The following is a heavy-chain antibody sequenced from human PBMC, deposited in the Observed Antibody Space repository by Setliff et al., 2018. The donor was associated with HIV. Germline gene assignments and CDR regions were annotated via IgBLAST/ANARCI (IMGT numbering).Heavy chain of an antibody. Sequence: GALRLSCAASGFTFSSYGMHWVRQAPGKGLEWVAVISYDGSNKYYADSVKGRFTISRDNSKNTLYLQMNSLRGEDTAVYYCARDNYYDTSGAIGYWGQGTMVTVSS. CDR2: ISYDGSNK. J-gene: IGHJ4*02. D-gene: IGHD3-22*01. V-gene: IGHV3-30*03. CDR3: ARDNYYDTSGAIGY. CDR1: GFTFSSYG.